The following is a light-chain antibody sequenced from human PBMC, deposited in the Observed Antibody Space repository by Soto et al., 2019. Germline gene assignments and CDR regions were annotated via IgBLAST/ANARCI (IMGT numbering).Light chain of an antibody. J-gene: IGKJ1*01. V-gene: IGKV1-5*01. CDR1: QSINTW. Sequence: DIQMTQSPSTLSASVGDKVTITCRASQSINTWLAWYQQKPGKAPNLLIYDVSSFESGVSSRFSGSRSGTEFTLTISSLQPDDFGTYYCQHYKTFGQGTKVEIK. CDR3: QHYKT. CDR2: DVS.